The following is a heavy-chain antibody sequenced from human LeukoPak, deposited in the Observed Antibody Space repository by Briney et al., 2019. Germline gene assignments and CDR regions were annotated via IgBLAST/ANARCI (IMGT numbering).Heavy chain of an antibody. Sequence: GGALRLSSSASGFIFSSYDIHWCRQPPAKGLQWLAVILFDGSIRYYESALKGLFTTSRNNYNNLLYLQMNRLRAEATAVYYCARDGCSGGSCYYFAYWGQGTPVTVSS. D-gene: IGHD2-15*01. CDR3: ARDGCSGGSCYYFAY. V-gene: IGHV3-33*01. CDR2: ILFDGSIR. J-gene: IGHJ4*02. CDR1: GFIFSSYD.